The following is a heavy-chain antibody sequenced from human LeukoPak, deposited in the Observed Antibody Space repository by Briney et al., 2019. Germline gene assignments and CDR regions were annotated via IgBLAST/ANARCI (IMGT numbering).Heavy chain of an antibody. CDR1: GGTFSSYA. CDR2: IIPIFGTA. J-gene: IGHJ6*02. Sequence: SSVNLSCKASGGTFSSYAISWVRLAPGQGLEWMGGIIPIFGTANYAQKFQGRVTITADESTSTAYMELTSLRSEDTAVYYCARVKQPSTFFYYYYGMDVWGQRHAVPVSS. V-gene: IGHV1-69*13. CDR3: ARVKQPSTFFYYYYGMDV. D-gene: IGHD6-13*01.